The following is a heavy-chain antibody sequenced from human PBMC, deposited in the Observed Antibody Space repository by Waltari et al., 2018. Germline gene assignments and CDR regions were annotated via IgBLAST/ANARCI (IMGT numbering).Heavy chain of an antibody. D-gene: IGHD1-1*01. Sequence: EVQLVESGGGLVQPGGSLRLSCAASGFTFGNYWMSWVRQAPGKGLEWVANIKQDGSGKDYVDSVKGRFTISRDNAKNSLYLQMNNLGPEDTAVYYCARGTGTADYWGQGTLVTVSS. CDR3: ARGTGTADY. CDR1: GFTFGNYW. J-gene: IGHJ4*02. V-gene: IGHV3-7*04. CDR2: IKQDGSGK.